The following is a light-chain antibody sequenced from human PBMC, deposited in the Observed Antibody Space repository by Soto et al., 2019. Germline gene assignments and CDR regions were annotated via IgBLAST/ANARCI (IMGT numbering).Light chain of an antibody. V-gene: IGKV1-6*01. Sequence: IQMTQSPSTLYSSLGDRVTITCRASQGIRNDLGWYQQKPGKAPKLLIYAASSLQSGVPSRFSVSGSGTDFTLTISSLETEDFAVYYCQQRSNWPITFRQGTRLEIK. J-gene: IGKJ5*01. CDR2: AAS. CDR1: QGIRND. CDR3: QQRSNWPIT.